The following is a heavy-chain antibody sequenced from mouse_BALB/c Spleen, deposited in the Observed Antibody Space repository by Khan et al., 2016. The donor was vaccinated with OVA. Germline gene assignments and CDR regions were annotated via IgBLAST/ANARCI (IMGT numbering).Heavy chain of an antibody. CDR1: GFTFTNYW. CDR3: TREGTTVDAMDY. D-gene: IGHD1-1*01. CDR2: IYPSDSYT. V-gene: IGHV1-69*02. J-gene: IGHJ4*01. Sequence: QVQLQQSGAELVRPGTSVKLSCKASGFTFTNYWINWVKQRPGQGLEWIGDIYPSDSYTNYNHKFKDKATLTVDKYYSTAYIQLSSQTSEAAALSYCTREGTTVDAMDYWGQGTSITVSS.